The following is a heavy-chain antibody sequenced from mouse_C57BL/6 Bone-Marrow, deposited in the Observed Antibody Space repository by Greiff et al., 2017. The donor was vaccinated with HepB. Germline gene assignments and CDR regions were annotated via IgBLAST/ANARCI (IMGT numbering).Heavy chain of an antibody. CDR2: IYPRSGNT. J-gene: IGHJ3*01. D-gene: IGHD1-1*01. Sequence: VQLVESGAELARPGASVKLSCKASGYTFTSYGISWVKQRTGQGLEWIGEIYPRSGNTYYNEKFKGKATLTADKSSSTAYMELRSLTSEDSAVYFCASPDYYGSSYWFAYWGQGTLVTVSA. V-gene: IGHV1-81*01. CDR3: ASPDYYGSSYWFAY. CDR1: GYTFTSYG.